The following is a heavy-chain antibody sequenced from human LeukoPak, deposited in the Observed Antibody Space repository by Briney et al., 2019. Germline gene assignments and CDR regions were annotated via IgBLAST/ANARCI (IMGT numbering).Heavy chain of an antibody. Sequence: SETLPLTCTVSGGSISSGGYYWSWIRQHPGKGLEWIGYIYYSGSTYYNPSLKSRVTISVDTSKNQFSLKLSSVTAADTAVYYCARGEVRFLEWQRNWFDPWGQGTLVTVSS. CDR2: IYYSGST. CDR1: GGSISSGGYY. V-gene: IGHV4-31*03. J-gene: IGHJ5*02. D-gene: IGHD3-3*01. CDR3: ARGEVRFLEWQRNWFDP.